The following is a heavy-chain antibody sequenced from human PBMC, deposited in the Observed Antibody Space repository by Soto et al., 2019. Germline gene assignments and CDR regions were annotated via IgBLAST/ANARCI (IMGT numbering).Heavy chain of an antibody. V-gene: IGHV3-30*18. J-gene: IGHJ4*02. CDR1: GFTFSSYG. CDR3: AKEKYCSSTSCPLDY. D-gene: IGHD2-2*01. CDR2: ISYNGGKT. Sequence: PGGSLRLSCAASGFTFSSYGMRWVRQAPGKGLEWVSVISYNGGKTYYADSVKGRFTISRDNSKNTLYLQMNSLRAEDTAVYYCAKEKYCSSTSCPLDYWGQGTLVTVSS.